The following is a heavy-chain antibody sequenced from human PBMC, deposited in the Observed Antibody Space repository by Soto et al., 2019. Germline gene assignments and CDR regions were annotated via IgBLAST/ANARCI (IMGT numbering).Heavy chain of an antibody. CDR2: ISGSGGTT. D-gene: IGHD3-10*01. J-gene: IGHJ4*02. CDR3: AKQRAGFGSGSDTYYFDY. CDR1: GFTFNIYA. V-gene: IGHV3-23*01. Sequence: EVQLLESGGGLVQPGGSLRLSCAASGFTFNIYAMNWVRQAPGKGLEWVSAISGSGGTTYYADSVKGRFAVSRDNSNNTLYLQMNSLRAEDTAVYYCAKQRAGFGSGSDTYYFDYWGQGTLVTVSS.